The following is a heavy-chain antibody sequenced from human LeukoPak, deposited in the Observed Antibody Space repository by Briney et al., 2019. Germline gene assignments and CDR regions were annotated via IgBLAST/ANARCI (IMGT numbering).Heavy chain of an antibody. Sequence: GESLKISCKGSGYSFTSYWISWVRQMPGKGLEWMGRIDPSDSYTNYSPSFQGHVTISADKSITTAYLQWSSLNASDTAMYYCARQIYDSNGYYYFNYWGQGTLVTVSS. CDR2: IDPSDSYT. V-gene: IGHV5-10-1*01. J-gene: IGHJ4*02. CDR3: ARQIYDSNGYYYFNY. D-gene: IGHD3-22*01. CDR1: GYSFTSYW.